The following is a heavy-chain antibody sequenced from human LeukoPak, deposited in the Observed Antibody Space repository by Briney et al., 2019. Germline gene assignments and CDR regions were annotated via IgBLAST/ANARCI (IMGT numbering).Heavy chain of an antibody. J-gene: IGHJ4*02. CDR2: VSGSGDTT. V-gene: IGHV3-23*01. Sequence: GGSLRLSCAASGFTFSSYAMTWVRQAPGKGLEWVSAVSGSGDTTYHADSVKGRFTISRDNSKNTLYLQMNSLSAEDTAVYYCAKGWSSSGDYYGLFDYWGRGILVTVSS. CDR3: AKGWSSSGDYYGLFDY. D-gene: IGHD1-26*01. CDR1: GFTFSSYA.